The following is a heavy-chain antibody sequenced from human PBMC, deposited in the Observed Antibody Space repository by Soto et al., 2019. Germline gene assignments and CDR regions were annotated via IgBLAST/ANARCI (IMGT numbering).Heavy chain of an antibody. D-gene: IGHD1-26*01. Sequence: PSVKVSCKASGYTFTGYYMHWVRQAPGQGLEWMGWINPNSGGTNYAQKFQGWVTMTRDTSISTAYMELSRLRSDDTAVYYCARDLVGATIRHDAFDIWGQGTMVTVSS. J-gene: IGHJ3*02. CDR2: INPNSGGT. V-gene: IGHV1-2*04. CDR1: GYTFTGYY. CDR3: ARDLVGATIRHDAFDI.